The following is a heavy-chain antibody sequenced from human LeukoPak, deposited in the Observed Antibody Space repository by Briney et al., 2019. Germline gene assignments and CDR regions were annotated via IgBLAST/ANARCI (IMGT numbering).Heavy chain of an antibody. V-gene: IGHV4-59*01. Sequence: SETLSLTCTVSGGSISSYYWSWIRQPPGKGLEWIGYIYYSGSTNYNPSLKSRVTISVDTSKNQFSLKLSSVTAADTAVYYCARGLAAAGPLDYWGQGTLVTVSS. D-gene: IGHD6-13*01. J-gene: IGHJ4*02. CDR2: IYYSGST. CDR1: GGSISSYY. CDR3: ARGLAAAGPLDY.